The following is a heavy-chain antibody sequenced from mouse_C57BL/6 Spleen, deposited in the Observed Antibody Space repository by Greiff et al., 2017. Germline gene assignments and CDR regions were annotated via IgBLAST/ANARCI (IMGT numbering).Heavy chain of an antibody. Sequence: EVHLVESGGGLVKPGGSLKLSCAASGFTFSSYAMSWVRQTPEKRLEWVATISDGGSYTYYPDNVKGRFTISRDTAKNNRYLQMRHLKSEDTAMYYLASDRGGICCEDAMYYWGRGTSVTVSS. CDR1: GFTFSSYA. D-gene: IGHD6-1*01. J-gene: IGHJ4*01. CDR2: ISDGGSYT. CDR3: ASDRGGICCEDAMYY. V-gene: IGHV5-4*01.